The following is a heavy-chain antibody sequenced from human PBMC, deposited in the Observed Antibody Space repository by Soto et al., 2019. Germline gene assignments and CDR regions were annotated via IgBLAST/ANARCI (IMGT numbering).Heavy chain of an antibody. CDR1: GFTFSSYG. J-gene: IGHJ4*02. V-gene: IGHV3-30*18. CDR3: AKVESTIFGEIGY. Sequence: ESGGGVVQPGRSLRLSCAASGFTFSSYGMHWVRQAPGKGLEWVAVISYDGSNKYYADSVKGRFTISRDNSKNTLYLQMNSLRAEDTAVYYCAKVESTIFGEIGYWGQGTLVTVSS. CDR2: ISYDGSNK. D-gene: IGHD3-3*01.